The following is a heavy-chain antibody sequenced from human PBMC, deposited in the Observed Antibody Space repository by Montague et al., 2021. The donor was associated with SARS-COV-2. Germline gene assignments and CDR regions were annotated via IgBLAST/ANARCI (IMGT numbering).Heavy chain of an antibody. V-gene: IGHV4-59*08. Sequence: VSSNSAAWNWIRQPPGKGLEWIGSIFYSGSTNYNPSLKSRVTISVDTSKKQFSLKLSSVTAADTAVYYCARLGLGGYDILTGYYQSGMDVWGQGTTVTVSS. J-gene: IGHJ6*02. CDR2: IFYSGST. D-gene: IGHD3-9*01. CDR3: ARLGLGGYDILTGYYQSGMDV. CDR1: VSSNSAA.